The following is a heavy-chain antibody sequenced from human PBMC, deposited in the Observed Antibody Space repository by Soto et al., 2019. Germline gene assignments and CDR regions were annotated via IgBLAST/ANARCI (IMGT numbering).Heavy chain of an antibody. Sequence: PSETLSLTCTVSGGSMIAYYWNWMRQPPGKGLQWIGYTYYSGSTTYNPSLKSRVTISVDSSKNQFSLKLDSVTPADTAVYYCASVRGTAGKRYFDYWGPGTLVTVPS. CDR3: ASVRGTAGKRYFDY. CDR2: TYYSGST. J-gene: IGHJ4*02. CDR1: GGSMIAYY. V-gene: IGHV4-59*01. D-gene: IGHD6-13*01.